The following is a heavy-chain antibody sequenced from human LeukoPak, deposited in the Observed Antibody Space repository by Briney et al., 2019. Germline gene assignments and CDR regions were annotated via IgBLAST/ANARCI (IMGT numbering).Heavy chain of an antibody. CDR3: ARGVITMIVVVKYYYYMDV. Sequence: ASVKVSCKASGGTFSSYAISWVRQATGQGLEWMGWMNPNSGNTGYAQEFQGRVTMTRNTSISTAYMELSSLRSEDTAVYYCARGVITMIVVVKYYYYMDVWGKGTTVTVSS. V-gene: IGHV1-8*02. D-gene: IGHD3-22*01. J-gene: IGHJ6*03. CDR2: MNPNSGNT. CDR1: GGTFSSYA.